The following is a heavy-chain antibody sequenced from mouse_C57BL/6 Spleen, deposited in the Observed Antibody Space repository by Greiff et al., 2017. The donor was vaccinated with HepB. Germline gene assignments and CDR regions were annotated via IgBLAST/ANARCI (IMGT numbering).Heavy chain of an antibody. CDR2: INPGSGGT. D-gene: IGHD1-1*01. CDR1: GYAFTNYL. J-gene: IGHJ2*01. Sequence: QVQLQQSGAELVRPGTSVKVSCKASGYAFTNYLIEWVKQRPGQGLEWIGVINPGSGGTNYNEKFKGKATLTADKSSSTAYMQLSSLTSVDSAVYFCAREITTVRDYWGQGTTLTVSS. CDR3: AREITTVRDY. V-gene: IGHV1-54*01.